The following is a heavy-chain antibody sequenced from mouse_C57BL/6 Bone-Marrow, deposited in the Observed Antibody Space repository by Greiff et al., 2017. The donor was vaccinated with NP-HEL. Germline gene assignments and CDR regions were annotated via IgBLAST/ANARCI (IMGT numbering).Heavy chain of an antibody. D-gene: IGHD1-1*01. Sequence: VQLQESGAELVRPGTSVKMSCKASGYTFTNYWIGWAKQRPGHGLEWIGDIYPGGGYTNYNEKFKGKATLTADKSSSTAYMQFSSLTSEDSAIYYCARIYYGSSYGYWGQGTTLTVSS. V-gene: IGHV1-63*01. CDR3: ARIYYGSSYGY. CDR1: GYTFTNYW. J-gene: IGHJ2*01. CDR2: IYPGGGYT.